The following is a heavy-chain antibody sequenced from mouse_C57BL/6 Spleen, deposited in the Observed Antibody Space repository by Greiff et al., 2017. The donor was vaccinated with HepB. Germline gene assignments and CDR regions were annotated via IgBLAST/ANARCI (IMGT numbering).Heavy chain of an antibody. Sequence: DVQLQESGPGLVKPSQSLSLTCSVTGYSITSGYYWNWIRQFPGNKLEWMGYISYDGSNNYNPSLKNRISITRDTSKNQFFLKLNSVTTEDTATYYCARDGRSTTADYWGQGTTLTVSS. CDR1: GYSITSGYY. CDR3: ARDGRSTTADY. CDR2: ISYDGSN. V-gene: IGHV3-6*01. J-gene: IGHJ2*01. D-gene: IGHD1-2*01.